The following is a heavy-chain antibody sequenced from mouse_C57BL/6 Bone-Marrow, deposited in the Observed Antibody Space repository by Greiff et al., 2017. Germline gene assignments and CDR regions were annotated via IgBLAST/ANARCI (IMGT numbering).Heavy chain of an antibody. Sequence: EVQGVESGGGLVQSGRSLRLSCATSGFTFSDFYMEWVRQAPGKGLEWIAASRNKANDYTTEYSASVKGRFIVSRDTSQSILYLQMNALRAEDTAIYYCARRDSNFAWFAYWGQGTLVTVSA. V-gene: IGHV7-1*01. CDR1: GFTFSDFY. J-gene: IGHJ3*01. D-gene: IGHD2-5*01. CDR3: ARRDSNFAWFAY. CDR2: SRNKANDYTT.